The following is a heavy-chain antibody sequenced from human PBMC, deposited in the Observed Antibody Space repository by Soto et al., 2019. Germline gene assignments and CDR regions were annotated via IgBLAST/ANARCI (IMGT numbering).Heavy chain of an antibody. CDR1: GFTFSSYG. CDR2: ISYDGSNK. V-gene: IGHV3-30*03. Sequence: PGGSLRLSCAASGFTFSSYGMHWVRQAPGKGLEWVAVISYDGSNKYYADSVKGRFTISRDNSKNTLYLQMNSLRAEDTAVYYCAVDRVVAATDDAFDIWGQGTMVTVSS. CDR3: AVDRVVAATDDAFDI. J-gene: IGHJ3*02. D-gene: IGHD2-15*01.